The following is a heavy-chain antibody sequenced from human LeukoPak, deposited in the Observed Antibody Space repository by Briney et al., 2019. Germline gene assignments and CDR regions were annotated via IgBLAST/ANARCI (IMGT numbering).Heavy chain of an antibody. V-gene: IGHV1-8*03. CDR1: GYTFTSYG. J-gene: IGHJ4*02. D-gene: IGHD3-10*01. Sequence: ASVKVSCKASGYTFTSYGISWVRQAPGQGLEWMGWMNPNSGNTGYAQKFQGRVTINRNTSISTAYMELSSLRSEDTAVYYCARASGSGSVSSPYYFDYWGQGTLVSVSS. CDR2: MNPNSGNT. CDR3: ARASGSGSVSSPYYFDY.